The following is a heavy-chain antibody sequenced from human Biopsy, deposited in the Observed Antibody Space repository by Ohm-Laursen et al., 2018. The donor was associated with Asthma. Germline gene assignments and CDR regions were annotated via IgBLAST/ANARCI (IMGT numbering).Heavy chain of an antibody. V-gene: IGHV1-18*01. CDR2: ISVYNGNT. CDR1: GYTFNSAG. D-gene: IGHD3-10*01. CDR3: ARAVDYSHYYGIDV. J-gene: IGHJ6*02. Sequence: ATVKISCKTSGYTFNSAGITWVRQAPGQGLEWMGWISVYNGNTRVAQKLQDRVTMTTDTSTSTAYMEWRSLRSDDTAVYFCARAVDYSHYYGIDVWGQGTTVTVS.